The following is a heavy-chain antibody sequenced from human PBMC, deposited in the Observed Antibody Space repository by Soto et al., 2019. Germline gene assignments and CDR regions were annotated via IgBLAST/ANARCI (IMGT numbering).Heavy chain of an antibody. CDR2: IKQDGSEK. CDR1: GFTFSSYW. CDR3: ARDQGHCSGGSCYSSPAYGMDV. V-gene: IGHV3-7*01. J-gene: IGHJ6*02. D-gene: IGHD2-15*01. Sequence: GGSLRLSCAASGFTFSSYWMSWVRQAPGKGLEWVANIKQDGSEKYYVDSVKGRFTISRDNAKNSLYLQMNSLRAEDTAVYYCARDQGHCSGGSCYSSPAYGMDVWGQGTTVTVSS.